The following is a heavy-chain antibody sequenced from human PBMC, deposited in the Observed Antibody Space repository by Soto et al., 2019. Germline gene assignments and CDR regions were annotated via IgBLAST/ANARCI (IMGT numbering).Heavy chain of an antibody. J-gene: IGHJ1*01. V-gene: IGHV3-53*01. D-gene: IGHD6-19*01. Sequence: EVQLVESGGGLIQPGGSLRLSCAASGFTVSSNYMGWVRQAPGKGLEYVSVVYSAGNTYYTDSVKGRFTISRDSSENMLFLQMNSLRAEDTAVYFCARAVGSSGGGAEYFQHWGQGTLVTVSS. CDR2: VYSAGNT. CDR1: GFTVSSNY. CDR3: ARAVGSSGGGAEYFQH.